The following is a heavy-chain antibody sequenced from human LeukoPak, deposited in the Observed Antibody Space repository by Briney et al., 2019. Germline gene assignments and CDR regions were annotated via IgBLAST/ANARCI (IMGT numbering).Heavy chain of an antibody. CDR1: GGSISSGSYY. J-gene: IGHJ4*02. CDR2: IYTSGST. CDR3: ARDDPRSWGCFTDS. Sequence: PSETLSLTCTVSGGSISSGSYYWSWIRQPAGKGLEWIGRIYTSGSTNYNTSLKSRVSISVDTSKNLFSLNLRSVTATDTAVYYCARDDPRSWGCFTDSWGQGTLVTVSS. D-gene: IGHD2-15*01. V-gene: IGHV4-61*02.